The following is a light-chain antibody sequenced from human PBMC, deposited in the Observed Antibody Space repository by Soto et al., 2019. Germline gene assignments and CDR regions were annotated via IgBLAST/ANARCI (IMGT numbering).Light chain of an antibody. CDR3: QQYTDWPAIT. J-gene: IGKJ5*01. CDR2: GAS. CDR1: QSVSSN. Sequence: EIEMTQSPATLSVSPGERATLSCRASQSVSSNLAWYQQKFGRAPRLLIYGASTRATGIPARFSGSGSGTDFTLTISSLQSEDFAVDYCQQYTDWPAITFGQGTRLEIK. V-gene: IGKV3-15*01.